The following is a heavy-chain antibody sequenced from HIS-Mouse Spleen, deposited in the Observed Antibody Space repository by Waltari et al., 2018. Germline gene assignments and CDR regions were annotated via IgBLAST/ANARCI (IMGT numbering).Heavy chain of an antibody. J-gene: IGHJ4*02. CDR1: GATFSSHA. CDR3: ASHHIAALDY. CDR2: ISYDGSNK. Sequence: QVQLVESGGGVVQPGRSLRLSCAPSGATFSSHAMHCARPAPGKGLGWVAVISYDGSNKYYADSVKGRFTISRDNSKNTLYLQMNSLRAEDTAVYYCASHHIAALDYWGQGTLVTVSS. D-gene: IGHD6-6*01. V-gene: IGHV3-30-3*01.